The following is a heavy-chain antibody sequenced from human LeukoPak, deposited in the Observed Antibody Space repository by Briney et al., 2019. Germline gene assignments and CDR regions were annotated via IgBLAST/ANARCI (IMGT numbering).Heavy chain of an antibody. V-gene: IGHV3-7*01. CDR2: IKEDGSVK. J-gene: IGHJ4*02. CDR1: GLTYPFSTYW. D-gene: IGHD3-22*01. Sequence: GGSLRLPCAASGLTYPFSTYWMSWVRQAPGKGLEWVANIKEDGSVKNYVDSVKGRFTISRDNGKNSLYLQMNSLRAEDTAVYYCARRRYDSSGYIDYWGQGTLVTVSS. CDR3: ARRRYDSSGYIDY.